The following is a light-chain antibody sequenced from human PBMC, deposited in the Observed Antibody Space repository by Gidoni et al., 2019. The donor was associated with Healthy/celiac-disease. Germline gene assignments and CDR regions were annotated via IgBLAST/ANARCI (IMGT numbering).Light chain of an antibody. CDR3: CSYAGSYTLGV. J-gene: IGLJ3*02. Sequence: QSALTQPRAVSGSPGQSVTISCTGTSSDVGGYNYVYWYQQHPGKAPKLMIYDVSKRPSGVPARFSGSKSANTASLTISGLQAEDEADYYRCSYAGSYTLGVFGGGTKLTVL. V-gene: IGLV2-11*01. CDR2: DVS. CDR1: SSDVGGYNY.